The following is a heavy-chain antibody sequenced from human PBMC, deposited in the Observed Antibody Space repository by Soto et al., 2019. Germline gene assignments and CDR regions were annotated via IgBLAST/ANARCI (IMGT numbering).Heavy chain of an antibody. J-gene: IGHJ5*02. D-gene: IGHD1-7*01. CDR1: GGTFSSYA. CDR3: ARKPLRWNYFGYNWFDP. CDR2: IIPIFGTA. V-gene: IGHV1-69*12. Sequence: QVQLVQSGAEVKKPGSSVKVSCKASGGTFSSYAISWVRQAPGQGLEWMGGIIPIFGTANYAQKFQGRVTITEDDSTSPAYMELSSLRSEDTAVYYCARKPLRWNYFGYNWFDPWGQGTLVTVSS.